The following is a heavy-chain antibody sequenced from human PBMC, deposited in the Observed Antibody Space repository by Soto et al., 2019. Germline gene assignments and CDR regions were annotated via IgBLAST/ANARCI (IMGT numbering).Heavy chain of an antibody. Sequence: GSLRLSCAASGFTFSSYGMHWVRQAPGKGLEWVTVIWYDGSNKYYADSVKGRFTISRDNSKNTLYLQMNSLRAEDTAVYYCARDLSALGYSSSWVFDYWGQGTLVTVSS. CDR3: ARDLSALGYSSSWVFDY. CDR2: IWYDGSNK. D-gene: IGHD6-13*01. V-gene: IGHV3-33*01. CDR1: GFTFSSYG. J-gene: IGHJ4*02.